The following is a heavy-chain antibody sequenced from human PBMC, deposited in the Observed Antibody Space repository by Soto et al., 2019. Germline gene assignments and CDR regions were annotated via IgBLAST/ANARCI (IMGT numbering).Heavy chain of an antibody. CDR1: GFSFSNYV. CDR2: ISGSGDST. V-gene: IGHV3-23*01. CDR3: ARDIVPAKYGMDV. J-gene: IGHJ6*02. D-gene: IGHD2-15*01. Sequence: GGSLRLSCAASGFSFSNYVMNWVRQAPGKGLEWVSTISGSGDSTYYADSVKGRFTISRDNSKNTLYLQMNSLRAEDAAVYYCARDIVPAKYGMDVWGQGTTVTVSS.